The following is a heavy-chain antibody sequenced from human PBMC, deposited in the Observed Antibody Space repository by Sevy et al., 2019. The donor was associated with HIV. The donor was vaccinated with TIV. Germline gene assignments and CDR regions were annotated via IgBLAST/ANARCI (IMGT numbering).Heavy chain of an antibody. V-gene: IGHV3-48*03. CDR3: NRITLQGEDAFDL. Sequence: GGSLRLSCAASGFIFSSYEMSWVRQAPGKGLEWISYIGSSGSNVYHADSVKGRFTISRDNAQNSLYLRMNSLRVEDTAVYYCNRITLQGEDAFDLWGQGTMVTVSS. CDR2: IGSSGSNV. D-gene: IGHD3-10*01. CDR1: GFIFSSYE. J-gene: IGHJ3*01.